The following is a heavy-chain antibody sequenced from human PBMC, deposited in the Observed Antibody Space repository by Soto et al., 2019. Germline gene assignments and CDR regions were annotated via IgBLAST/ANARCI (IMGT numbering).Heavy chain of an antibody. CDR3: ARIFDS. J-gene: IGHJ4*02. CDR1: GGSLSGDY. V-gene: IGHV4-34*01. Sequence: SETLSLTCAVHGGSLSGDYWTWIRQPPGKGLEWIGEISHSGSTDYNPSLKSRVTISIDTSKSQLSLKLTSLTGADPSVYYCARIFDSWGEGALVTVSS. CDR2: ISHSGST.